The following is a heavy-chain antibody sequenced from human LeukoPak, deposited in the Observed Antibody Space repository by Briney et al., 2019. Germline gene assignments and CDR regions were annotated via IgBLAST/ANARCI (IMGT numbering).Heavy chain of an antibody. D-gene: IGHD3-10*01. CDR1: GFTFSSRA. Sequence: GGSLRLSCAASGFTFSSRAMNWVRQAPGKGLEWVSTISGSGDSTYYADSVADRFIISRDNSKNTLYLQMNSLRAEDTALYFCAKSLDGSGSYYNGDYWGQGTRVTVSS. J-gene: IGHJ4*02. CDR2: ISGSGDST. CDR3: AKSLDGSGSYYNGDY. V-gene: IGHV3-23*01.